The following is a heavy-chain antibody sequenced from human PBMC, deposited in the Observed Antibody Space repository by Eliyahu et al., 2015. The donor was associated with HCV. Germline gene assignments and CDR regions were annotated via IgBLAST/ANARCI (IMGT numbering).Heavy chain of an antibody. D-gene: IGHD3-10*01. J-gene: IGHJ4*02. CDR2: IYYSGST. CDR3: ARGGAGRYRD. CDR1: DGSVTTYY. Sequence: QVQLQESGPGLVKPSETLSLTCTVSDGSVTTYYWSWIRQPPGKGLEWIGYIYYSGSTPYNPSLKSRVTMSIDTSKNQFSLKLTSVTAADTAVYYCARGGAGRYRDWGQGTLVTVSS. V-gene: IGHV4-59*02.